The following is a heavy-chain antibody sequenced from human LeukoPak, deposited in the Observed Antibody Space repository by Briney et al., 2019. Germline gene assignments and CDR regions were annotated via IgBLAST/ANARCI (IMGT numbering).Heavy chain of an antibody. CDR1: VFTFSSYS. CDR3: ASNLEPNTYYYGSGSYSYYYYGMDV. J-gene: IGHJ6*02. CDR2: ISSSSSTI. Sequence: GGSLRLSCAASVFTFSSYSMNWVRQAPWKGLEWVSSISSSSSTIYYADFVKGRFTISRDNAKNSLYLQMNSPRAEDTAVYYCASNLEPNTYYYGSGSYSYYYYGMDVWGQGTTVTVSS. V-gene: IGHV3-48*01. D-gene: IGHD3-10*01.